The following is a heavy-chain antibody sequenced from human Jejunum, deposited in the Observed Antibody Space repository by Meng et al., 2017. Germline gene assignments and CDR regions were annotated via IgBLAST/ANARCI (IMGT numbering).Heavy chain of an antibody. CDR3: ARESDSSSWLDD. Sequence: SETLSLTCTVSGDSISSYYWSWIRQPAGKGLEWIGRIYISGSTNYNPSLKSRVTMSVDTSKNHFSLKLSSVTAADTAVYYCARESDSSSWLDDWGQGTLVTSPQ. J-gene: IGHJ4*02. D-gene: IGHD6-13*01. V-gene: IGHV4-4*07. CDR2: IYISGST. CDR1: GDSISSYY.